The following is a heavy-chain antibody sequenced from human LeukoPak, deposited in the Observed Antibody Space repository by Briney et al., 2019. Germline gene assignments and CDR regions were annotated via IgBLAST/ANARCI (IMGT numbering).Heavy chain of an antibody. V-gene: IGHV3-48*01. CDR1: GFTFSSYS. CDR2: ISSSSSTI. Sequence: GGSLRLSCAASGFTFSSYSMNWVRQAPGKGLEWVSYISSSSSTIYYADSVKGRFTISRDNSKNTLYLQMNSLRAEDTAVYYCAKDASGSGWYGYWGQGTLVTVSA. J-gene: IGHJ4*02. CDR3: AKDASGSGWYGY. D-gene: IGHD6-19*01.